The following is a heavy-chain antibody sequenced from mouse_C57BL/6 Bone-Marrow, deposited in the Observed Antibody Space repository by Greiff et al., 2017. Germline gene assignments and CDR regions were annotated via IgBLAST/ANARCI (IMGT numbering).Heavy chain of an antibody. Sequence: VPLQQPGAELVKPGASVKMSCKASGYTFTSYWITWVKQRPGQGLEWIGDIYPGSGSTNYNEKFKSKATLTVDTSSSTAYMQLSSLTSEDSAVYYCAIYYYGIYWYFDVWGTGTTVTVSS. D-gene: IGHD1-1*01. CDR1: GYTFTSYW. CDR2: IYPGSGST. CDR3: AIYYYGIYWYFDV. J-gene: IGHJ1*03. V-gene: IGHV1-55*01.